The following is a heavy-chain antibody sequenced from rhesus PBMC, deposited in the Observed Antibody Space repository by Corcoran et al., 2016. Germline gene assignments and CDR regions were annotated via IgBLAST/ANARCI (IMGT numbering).Heavy chain of an antibody. CDR2: ISNCCGST. CDR1: GFTFSSYG. Sequence: EVQLVESGGGLVQPGGSLRLSCAASGFTFSSYGMSWVRQAPGKGLEWVSYISNCCGSTYYADSMKGRFTISRDNSKNTLSLQMNSLRAEDTAVYYCAKGGYSGYRYYGLDSWGQGVVVTVSS. J-gene: IGHJ6*01. CDR3: AKGGYSGYRYYGLDS. V-gene: IGHV3S5*01. D-gene: IGHD5-42*01.